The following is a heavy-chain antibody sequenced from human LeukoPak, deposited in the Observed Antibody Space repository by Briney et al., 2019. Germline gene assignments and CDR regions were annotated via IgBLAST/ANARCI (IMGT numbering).Heavy chain of an antibody. CDR1: GYTFTGYY. V-gene: IGHV1-2*02. D-gene: IGHD3-16*01. Sequence: GASVKVSCKASGYTFTGYYMHWVRQAPGQGLEWMGWINPNSGGTNYAQKFQGRVTMTRATSISTAYMELSRLRSDDTAVYYCARDGGPDPYYYYYMDVWGKGTTVTVSS. CDR3: ARDGGPDPYYYYYMDV. J-gene: IGHJ6*03. CDR2: INPNSGGT.